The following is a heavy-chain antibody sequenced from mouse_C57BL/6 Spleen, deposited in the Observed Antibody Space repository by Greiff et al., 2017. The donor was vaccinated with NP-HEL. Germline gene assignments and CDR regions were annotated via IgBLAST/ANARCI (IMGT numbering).Heavy chain of an antibody. CDR3: AKYYYGSSPYFDY. V-gene: IGHV1-81*01. CDR1: GYTFTSYG. CDR2: IYPRSGNT. J-gene: IGHJ2*01. Sequence: QVQLQQSGAELARPGASVKLSCKASGYTFTSYGISWVKQRTGQGLEWIGEIYPRSGNTYYNEKFKGKATLTADKSSSTAYMELRILTSEDSAVYFCAKYYYGSSPYFDYWGQGTTLTVSS. D-gene: IGHD1-1*01.